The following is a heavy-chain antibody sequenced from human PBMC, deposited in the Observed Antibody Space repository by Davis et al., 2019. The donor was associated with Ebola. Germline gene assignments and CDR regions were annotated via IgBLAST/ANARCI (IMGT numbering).Heavy chain of an antibody. V-gene: IGHV3-53*01. D-gene: IGHD3-22*01. Sequence: GESLKISCAASGFIVGDKYMSWVRQAPGKGLEWVSVIYRDGRTYYADSVKGRFIVSRDNSKNTLFLQMDSLRADDTAVYYCAAHTYFYDSSGSDYWGQGTLVTVSS. CDR3: AAHTYFYDSSGSDY. CDR2: IYRDGRT. J-gene: IGHJ4*02. CDR1: GFIVGDKY.